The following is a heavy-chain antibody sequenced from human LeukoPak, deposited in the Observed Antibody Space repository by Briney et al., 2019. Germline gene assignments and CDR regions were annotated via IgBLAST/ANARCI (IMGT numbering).Heavy chain of an antibody. Sequence: GGSLRLSCSASGFTFSSYVMHWVRQAPGKGLEWLSHITSGSDTIYYAASVKGRFTISRDDAKNSLYLQMNSLRDDDTAVYYCARTPLAVPGNHFDRWGQGTLVIVSS. D-gene: IGHD6-19*01. CDR1: GFTFSSYV. CDR3: ARTPLAVPGNHFDR. J-gene: IGHJ4*02. CDR2: ITSGSDTI. V-gene: IGHV3-48*02.